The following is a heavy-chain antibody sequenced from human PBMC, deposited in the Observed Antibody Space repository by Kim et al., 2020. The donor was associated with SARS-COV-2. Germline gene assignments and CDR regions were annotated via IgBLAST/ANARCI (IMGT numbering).Heavy chain of an antibody. Sequence: SETLSLTCTVSGGSLSSSSYYWGWMRQPPGKGLEWIGTAYYIGNTYYNPSLKSRVTISVDTSKNQFSLRLGSVPAADTAGYYCARHQRYGSGWYVAFYYYYIDVWAKGTGVTLSS. V-gene: IGHV4-39*01. CDR3: ARHQRYGSGWYVAFYYYYIDV. CDR1: GGSLSSSSYY. J-gene: IGHJ6*03. CDR2: AYYIGNT. D-gene: IGHD6-19*01.